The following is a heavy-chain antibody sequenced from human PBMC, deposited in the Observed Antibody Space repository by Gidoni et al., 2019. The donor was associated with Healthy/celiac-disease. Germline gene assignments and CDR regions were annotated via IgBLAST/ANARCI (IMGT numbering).Heavy chain of an antibody. CDR2: IWYDGSNK. CDR3: ARGKRDDYYYYYMDV. Sequence: YGVRQAPGKGLEWVAVIWYDGSNKYYADSVKGRFTISRYNSKNTLYLQMNSLRAEDTAVYYCARGKRDDYYYYYMDVWGKGTTVTVSS. J-gene: IGHJ6*03. V-gene: IGHV3-33*07.